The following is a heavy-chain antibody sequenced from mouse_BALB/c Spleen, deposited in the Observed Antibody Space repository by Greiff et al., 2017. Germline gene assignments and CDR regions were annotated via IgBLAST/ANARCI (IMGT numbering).Heavy chain of an antibody. CDR2: IWAGGST. Sequence: QVQLKESGPGLVAPSQSLSITCTVPGFSLTSYGVHWVRQPPGKGLEWLGVIWAGGSTNYNSALMSRLSISKDKSKSQIFLKMNSLQTDDTAMDYCARDWGGNYYFDYWGQGTTLTVSA. CDR1: GFSLTSYG. J-gene: IGHJ2*01. V-gene: IGHV2-9*02. D-gene: IGHD2-1*01. CDR3: ARDWGGNYYFDY.